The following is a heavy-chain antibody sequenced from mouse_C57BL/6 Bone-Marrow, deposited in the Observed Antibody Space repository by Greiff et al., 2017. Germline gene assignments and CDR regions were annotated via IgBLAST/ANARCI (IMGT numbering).Heavy chain of an antibody. CDR2: IDPDDGYT. CDR1: GYTFTSYC. Sequence: VQLQQPGAELVRPGTSVKLSCKASGYTFTSYCMHWVKQRPGESLEWIGVIDPDDGYTNYTKRFKGKATLSVDTSSSTAYMQLSSLTSEDSAVYNWARGRRSSYWGQGTTLTVSA. J-gene: IGHJ2*01. V-gene: IGHV1-59*01. CDR3: ARGRRSSY.